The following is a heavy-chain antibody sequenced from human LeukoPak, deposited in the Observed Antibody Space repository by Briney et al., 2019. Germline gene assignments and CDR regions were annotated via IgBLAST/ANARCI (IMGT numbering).Heavy chain of an antibody. CDR1: GYTFTSYD. V-gene: IGHV1-8*01. CDR3: ARGSGYSYGYDAFDI. D-gene: IGHD5-18*01. CDR2: MNPNSGNT. J-gene: IGHJ3*02. Sequence: GASVKVSFKASGYTFTSYDINWVRQAPGQGLEWMGWMNPNSGNTGYAQKFQGRVTMTRNTSISTAYMELSSLRSEDTAVYYCARGSGYSYGYDAFDIWGQGTMVTVSS.